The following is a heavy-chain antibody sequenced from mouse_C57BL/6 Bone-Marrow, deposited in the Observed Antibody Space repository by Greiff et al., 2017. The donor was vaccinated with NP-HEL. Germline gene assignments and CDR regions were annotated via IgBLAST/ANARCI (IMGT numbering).Heavy chain of an antibody. CDR1: GFSLTSYA. D-gene: IGHD2-1*01. Sequence: VKLQESGPGLVAPSQRLSITCTVSGFSLTSYAISWVRQPPGKGLEWLGVIWTGGGTNYNSALKSRLSISKDNSKSQVFLKMNSLQTDDTARYYCARMSLFYYGNYPFAYWGQGTLVTVSA. CDR2: IWTGGGT. CDR3: ARMSLFYYGNYPFAY. V-gene: IGHV2-9-1*01. J-gene: IGHJ3*01.